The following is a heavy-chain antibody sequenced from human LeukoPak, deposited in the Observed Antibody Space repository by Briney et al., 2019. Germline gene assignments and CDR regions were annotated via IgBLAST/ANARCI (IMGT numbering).Heavy chain of an antibody. J-gene: IGHJ6*04. CDR2: INQDESTK. CDR3: AELGITMIGGV. D-gene: IGHD3-10*02. V-gene: IGHV3-7*01. CDR1: GFIFSRYW. Sequence: QTGGSLRLSCAASGFIFSRYWMSWVRQAPGKGLEWVASINQDESTKFYVDSVRGRFTISRGNAENSLFLQMNSLRAEDTAVYYCAELGITMIGGVWGKGTTVTISS.